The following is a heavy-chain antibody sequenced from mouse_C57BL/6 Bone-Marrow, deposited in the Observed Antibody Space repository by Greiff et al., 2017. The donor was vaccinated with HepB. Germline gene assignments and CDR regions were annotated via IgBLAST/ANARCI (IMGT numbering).Heavy chain of an antibody. CDR2: IGPGSGST. CDR1: GYTFTDYY. V-gene: IGHV1-77*01. J-gene: IGHJ4*01. D-gene: IGHD2-1*01. CDR3: TYAMDY. Sequence: QVQLQQSGAELVKPGASVKISCKASGYTFTDYYINWVKQRPGQGLEWIGKIGPGSGSTYYNEKFKSKATLTADKSSSTAYMQLSSLTSEDTAVSDGTYAMDYWGQGTSVTVSS.